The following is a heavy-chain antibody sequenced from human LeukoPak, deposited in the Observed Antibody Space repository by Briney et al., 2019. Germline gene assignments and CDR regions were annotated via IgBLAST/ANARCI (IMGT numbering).Heavy chain of an antibody. CDR2: IIPIFGTA. D-gene: IGHD4-23*01. V-gene: IGHV1-69*13. CDR1: GGTFSSYA. J-gene: IGHJ4*02. Sequence: SVKVSCKASGGTFSSYAISWVRQAPGQGLEWMGGIIPIFGTANYAQKFQGRVTITADESTSTAYMELSSLRSEDTAVYYCARGPRYGGNLYYFDYWGQGTLVTVSS. CDR3: ARGPRYGGNLYYFDY.